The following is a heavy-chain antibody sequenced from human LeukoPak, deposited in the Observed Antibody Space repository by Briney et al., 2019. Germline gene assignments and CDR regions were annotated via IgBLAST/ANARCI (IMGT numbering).Heavy chain of an antibody. D-gene: IGHD3-10*01. Sequence: SRRLAWTAAGFTFGDYSMRWVRQAAGEVLGWVGFIRSKAYGGTTEYAAAVKGRFTISRDDSNRIAYLQMNRLKTEDTDVYYCTRVPLLWFGEFPYFDYWGQGPLVTVYS. CDR2: IRSKAYGGTT. V-gene: IGHV3-49*04. CDR1: GFTFGDYS. J-gene: IGHJ4*02. CDR3: TRVPLLWFGEFPYFDY.